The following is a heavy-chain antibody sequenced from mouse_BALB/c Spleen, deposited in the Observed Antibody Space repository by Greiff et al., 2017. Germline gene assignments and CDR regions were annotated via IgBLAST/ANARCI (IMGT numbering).Heavy chain of an antibody. CDR3: ARGDDPRGMDY. Sequence: VQLQQSGAELVKPGASVKLSCTASGFNIKDTYMHWVKQRPDQGLEWIGRIDPANGNTKYDPKFQGKATITADTSSNTAYLQLSSLTSEDTAVYYCARGDDPRGMDYWGQGTSVTVSS. J-gene: IGHJ4*01. CDR2: IDPANGNT. D-gene: IGHD3-3*01. CDR1: GFNIKDTY. V-gene: IGHV14-3*02.